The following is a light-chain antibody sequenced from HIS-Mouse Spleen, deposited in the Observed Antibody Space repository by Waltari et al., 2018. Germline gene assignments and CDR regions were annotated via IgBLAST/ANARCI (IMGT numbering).Light chain of an antibody. V-gene: IGLV2-23*03. CDR2: EGS. CDR1: SSALGRYNL. CDR3: CSYAGSSTFEV. J-gene: IGLJ2*01. Sequence: QSALTQPASVSGSPGQSITISCTGTSSALGRYNLSSWYQLHPGKAPKLMIYEGSKRPSGVSNRFSGSKSGNTASLTISGLQAEDEADYYCCSYAGSSTFEVFGGGTKLTVL.